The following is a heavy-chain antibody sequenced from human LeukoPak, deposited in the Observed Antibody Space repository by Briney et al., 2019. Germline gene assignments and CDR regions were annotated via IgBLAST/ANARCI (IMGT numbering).Heavy chain of an antibody. Sequence: PGGSLRLSCATSGFTFSMSSMHWVRLAPGKGLDWLAGISFDGADKFSGDSVKGRFSISRDNSKNTLYLQMNSLGLDDTAVYFCARGRAGIAAAGFDYWGQGTLVTVSS. J-gene: IGHJ4*02. D-gene: IGHD6-13*01. V-gene: IGHV3-30*04. CDR2: ISFDGADK. CDR1: GFTFSMSS. CDR3: ARGRAGIAAAGFDY.